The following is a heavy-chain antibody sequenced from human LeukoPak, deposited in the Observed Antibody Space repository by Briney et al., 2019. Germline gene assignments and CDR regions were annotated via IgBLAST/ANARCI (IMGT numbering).Heavy chain of an antibody. CDR2: ISSSSSYI. Sequence: PGGSLRLSCAASGFTFSSYSMNWVRQAPGKGLEWVSSISSSSSYIYYADSVKGRFTIPRDNAKNSLYLQMNSLRAEDTAVYYCARDLPLKITGTTHWFDPWGQGTLVTVSS. J-gene: IGHJ5*02. D-gene: IGHD1-20*01. V-gene: IGHV3-21*01. CDR3: ARDLPLKITGTTHWFDP. CDR1: GFTFSSYS.